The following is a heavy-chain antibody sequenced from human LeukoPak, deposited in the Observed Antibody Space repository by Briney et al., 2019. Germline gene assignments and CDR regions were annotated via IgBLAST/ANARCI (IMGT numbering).Heavy chain of an antibody. CDR2: ISNDGSNI. CDR1: VFTFSSHA. D-gene: IGHD2-21*01. CDR3: AKAPYRVIVATANYLDP. Sequence: PGRALRLSCSGSVFTFSSHARHGVGQARGKGLEWVAVISNDGSNIQYADSAKGRFTISRDNSKNTVYLQMNSLRSEDTAGYYCAKAPYRVIVATANYLDPWGQGTLVTVSS. V-gene: IGHV3-30*04. J-gene: IGHJ5*02.